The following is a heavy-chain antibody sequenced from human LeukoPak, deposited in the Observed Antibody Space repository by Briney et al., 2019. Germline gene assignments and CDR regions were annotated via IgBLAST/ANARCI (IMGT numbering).Heavy chain of an antibody. CDR2: IYYSWSS. CDR3: ARDFYYYGAGRSFNY. Sequence: TSETLSLTWTVSGVSLNSGRYYWDWLRQPQGKGLDGIVYIYYSWSSNYNPSLKSRVTISLHMSKNQFSLKLSSVTAADTAVYYCARDFYYYGAGRSFNYGGQGVLATVSA. CDR1: GVSLNSGRYY. D-gene: IGHD3-10*01. V-gene: IGHV4-61*01. J-gene: IGHJ4*02.